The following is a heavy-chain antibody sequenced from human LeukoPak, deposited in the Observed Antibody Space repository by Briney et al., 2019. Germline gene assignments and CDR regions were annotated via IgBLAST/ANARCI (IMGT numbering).Heavy chain of an antibody. D-gene: IGHD5-18*01. J-gene: IGHJ6*02. Sequence: ASVKVSCKASGYTFTAHFLHWVRQAPGQGLEWMGWINPNCGGPIYAQKFHGRVTMTTDTSITTAYMELTGLKSDDTAVYYCARDMGYTYGYRLYHYGMDLWGQGTTVTVSS. CDR1: GYTFTAHF. V-gene: IGHV1-2*02. CDR3: ARDMGYTYGYRLYHYGMDL. CDR2: INPNCGGP.